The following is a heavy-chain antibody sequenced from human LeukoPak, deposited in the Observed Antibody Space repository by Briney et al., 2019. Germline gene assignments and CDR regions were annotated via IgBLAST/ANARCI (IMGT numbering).Heavy chain of an antibody. CDR1: GFTFSSYS. CDR2: ISSSSSYI. J-gene: IGHJ4*02. D-gene: IGHD1/OR15-1a*01. V-gene: IGHV3-21*01. Sequence: GGSLRLSCAASGFTFSSYSMNWVRQAPGKGLEWVSSISSSSSYIYYADSVKGRFTISRDNAKNSLYLQMNSLRAEDTAVYYCARGPDNWNNRHFDYRGQGTLVTVSS. CDR3: ARGPDNWNNRHFDY.